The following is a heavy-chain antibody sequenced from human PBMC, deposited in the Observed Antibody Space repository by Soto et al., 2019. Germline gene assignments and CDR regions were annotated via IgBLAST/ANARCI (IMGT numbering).Heavy chain of an antibody. CDR1: GFTFSSYA. J-gene: IGHJ4*02. D-gene: IGHD3-3*01. V-gene: IGHV3-48*01. Sequence: EEQLVESGGGLVQPGGSLRLSCAASGFTFSSYAMNWVRQAPGKGLEWLSYITSSSSTIFYADSVKGRFTISRDNAKNLLYRQMNRLRAEDTAVYYCARGAYYAPDSWGQGTLVTVSS. CDR2: ITSSSSTI. CDR3: ARGAYYAPDS.